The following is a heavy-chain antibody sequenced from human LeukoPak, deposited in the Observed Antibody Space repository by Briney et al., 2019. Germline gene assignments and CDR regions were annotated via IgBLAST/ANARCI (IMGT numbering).Heavy chain of an antibody. CDR2: IYYSGST. CDR3: ARDTYYYDSSGYYLGVDY. J-gene: IGHJ4*02. V-gene: IGHV4-39*07. D-gene: IGHD3-22*01. Sequence: SETLSLTCTVSGGSISSSSYYWGWIRQPPGKGLEWIGSIYYSGSTYYNPSLKSRVTISVDTSKNQFSLKLSPVTAADTAVYYCARDTYYYDSSGYYLGVDYWGQGTLVTVSS. CDR1: GGSISSSSYY.